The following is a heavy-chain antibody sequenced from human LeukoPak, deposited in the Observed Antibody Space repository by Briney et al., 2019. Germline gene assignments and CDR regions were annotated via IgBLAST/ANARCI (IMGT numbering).Heavy chain of an antibody. CDR1: GFTFSSYW. D-gene: IGHD3-22*01. J-gene: IGHJ4*02. Sequence: PGGSLRLSCAASGFTFSSYWMSWVRQAPGKGLEWVANIKQDGSEKYYVDSVKGRFTISRDNAKNSLYLQMNSLRAEDTAVYYCARDPFYYDSSGEPDYWGQGTLVTVSS. CDR2: IKQDGSEK. CDR3: ARDPFYYDSSGEPDY. V-gene: IGHV3-7*03.